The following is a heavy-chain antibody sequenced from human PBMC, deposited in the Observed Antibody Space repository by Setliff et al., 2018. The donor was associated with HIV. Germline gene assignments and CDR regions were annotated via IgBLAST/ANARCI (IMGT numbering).Heavy chain of an antibody. CDR2: IYYSGST. V-gene: IGHV4-39*01. J-gene: IGHJ4*02. CDR1: GGSISTSRYQ. Sequence: PSETLSLTCTVSGGSISTSRYQWSWIRQPPGKGLEWIGSIYYSGSTYYNPSLKSRVTISIDTSRNQFSLKLTSVTAADTAVYYCARWHPPYGFWEEEYWGQGTLVTVSS. CDR3: ARWHPPYGFWEEEY. D-gene: IGHD3-10*01.